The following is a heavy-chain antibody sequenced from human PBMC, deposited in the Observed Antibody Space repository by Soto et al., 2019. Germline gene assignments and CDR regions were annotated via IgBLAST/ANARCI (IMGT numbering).Heavy chain of an antibody. CDR1: GGTFSSYA. V-gene: IGHV1-69*12. Sequence: QVQLVPSGAEVKNPGSSVKVSCKASGGTFSSYAISWVRQAPGQGLEWMGGIIPIFGTANYAQKFQGRVTITADESTSTAYMEQSSLRSEDTAVYYCARGAKDGSGSYLYYYYGMDVWGQGSTVTVSS. CDR2: IIPIFGTA. CDR3: ARGAKDGSGSYLYYYYGMDV. D-gene: IGHD3-10*01. J-gene: IGHJ6*02.